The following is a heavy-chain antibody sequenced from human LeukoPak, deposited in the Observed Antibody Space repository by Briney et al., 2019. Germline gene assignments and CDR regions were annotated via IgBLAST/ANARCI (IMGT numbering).Heavy chain of an antibody. CDR1: GFTFSSYA. D-gene: IGHD6-19*01. V-gene: IGHV3-30-3*01. J-gene: IGHJ3*02. Sequence: GGSLRLSCAASGFTFSSYAMHWVRQAPGKGLEWVAVISYDGSNKYYADSVKGRFTISRDNSKNTLYLQMNSLRAEDTAVYYCARGEIAVAGPGAFDIWGQGTMVTVSS. CDR3: ARGEIAVAGPGAFDI. CDR2: ISYDGSNK.